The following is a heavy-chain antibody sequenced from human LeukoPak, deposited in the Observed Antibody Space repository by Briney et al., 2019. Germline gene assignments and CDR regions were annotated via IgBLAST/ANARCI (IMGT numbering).Heavy chain of an antibody. D-gene: IGHD3-3*01. CDR1: GGSISSYY. CDR2: IYYSGST. J-gene: IGHJ4*02. CDR3: ARKITIFGVAPFDY. Sequence: SETLSLTCTVSGGSISSYYWSWIRQPPGKGLEWIGYIYYSGSTNYNPSLKSRVTISVDTSKNQFSLKLTSVTAADTAVYYWARKITIFGVAPFDYWGQGTLVTVSS. V-gene: IGHV4-59*12.